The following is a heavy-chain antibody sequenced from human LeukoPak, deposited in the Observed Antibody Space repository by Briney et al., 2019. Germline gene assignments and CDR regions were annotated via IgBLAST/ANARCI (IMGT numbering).Heavy chain of an antibody. CDR2: IKQDGSEK. V-gene: IGHV3-7*01. J-gene: IGHJ3*02. CDR3: ARAPDLWFGDDDAFDI. CDR1: GFTFSSYW. D-gene: IGHD3-10*01. Sequence: AGGSLRLSCAASGFTFSSYWMSWVRQAPGKGLEWVANIKQDGSEKYYVDSVKGRFTISRDNAKNSLYLQMNGLRAEDTAVYYCARAPDLWFGDDDAFDIWGQGTMVTVSS.